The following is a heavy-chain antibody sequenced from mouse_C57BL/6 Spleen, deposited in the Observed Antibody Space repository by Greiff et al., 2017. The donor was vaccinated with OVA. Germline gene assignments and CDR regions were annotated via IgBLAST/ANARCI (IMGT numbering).Heavy chain of an antibody. J-gene: IGHJ1*03. D-gene: IGHD1-1*01. CDR1: GYTFTSYW. CDR2: IYPGSGSP. CDR3: AREGFITTVVATKDFDV. Sequence: QVQLQQPGAELVKPGASVKMSCKASGYTFTSYWITWVKQRPGQGLEWIGDIYPGSGSPNYNEKFKSKATLTVDTSSSTAYMQLSSLTSEDSAVYYCAREGFITTVVATKDFDVWGTGTTVTVSS. V-gene: IGHV1-55*01.